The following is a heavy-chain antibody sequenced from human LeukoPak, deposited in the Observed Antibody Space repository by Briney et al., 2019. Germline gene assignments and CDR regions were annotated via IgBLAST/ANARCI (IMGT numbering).Heavy chain of an antibody. Sequence: GPSVKVSCKASGYTFTRYYMHWVRQAPGQGLEWMGIIDPSGGSTSYAQNFQGGVTMTRDATTSTVYLELSSLRSEDTAVYYCARDFGEMPNYWGQGTLVTVSS. CDR2: IDPSGGST. J-gene: IGHJ4*02. CDR1: GYTFTRYY. V-gene: IGHV1-46*01. CDR3: ARDFGEMPNY. D-gene: IGHD5-24*01.